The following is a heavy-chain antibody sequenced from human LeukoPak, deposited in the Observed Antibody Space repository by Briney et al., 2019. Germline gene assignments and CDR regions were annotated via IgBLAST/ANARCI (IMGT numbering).Heavy chain of an antibody. V-gene: IGHV1-2*02. CDR3: STEDKYCTSSTCADY. D-gene: IGHD2-2*01. J-gene: IGHJ4*02. Sequence: GASVKVSCKASGYTFTTFHMHWVRQAPGQGLEWMGRISPNNGNTNYAQKFHDRVTMTRDTSISTVSMELSRLRSDDTAVYFCSTEDKYCTSSTCADYWGQGTLFTVSS. CDR1: GYTFTTFH. CDR2: ISPNNGNT.